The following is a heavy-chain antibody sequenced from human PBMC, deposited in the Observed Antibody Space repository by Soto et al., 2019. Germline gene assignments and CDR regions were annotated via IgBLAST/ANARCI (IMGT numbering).Heavy chain of an antibody. J-gene: IGHJ4*02. Sequence: QITLKESGPTLVKPTQTLTLTCTFSGFSLSTSGVGVGWIHQPPGKALEWLALIYWNDDKRYSPSLKSRLTITKDTSRNQVVLTMTNMDPVDTATYYCAHYTDLLPAAHPFDYWGQGTLVTVSS. CDR1: GFSLSTSGVG. CDR2: IYWNDDK. D-gene: IGHD1-26*01. CDR3: AHYTDLLPAAHPFDY. V-gene: IGHV2-5*01.